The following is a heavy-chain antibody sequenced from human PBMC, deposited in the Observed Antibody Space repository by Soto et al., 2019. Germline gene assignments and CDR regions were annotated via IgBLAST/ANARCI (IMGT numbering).Heavy chain of an antibody. J-gene: IGHJ4*02. Sequence: GGSFSGYYWSWIRQPPGKGLEWIGEINHSGSTNYNPSLKSRVTISVDTSKNQFSLKLSSVTAADTAVYYCARAHRGGDYWGQGTLVTVSS. V-gene: IGHV4-34*01. CDR2: INHSGST. CDR1: GGSFSGYY. D-gene: IGHD3-10*01. CDR3: ARAHRGGDY.